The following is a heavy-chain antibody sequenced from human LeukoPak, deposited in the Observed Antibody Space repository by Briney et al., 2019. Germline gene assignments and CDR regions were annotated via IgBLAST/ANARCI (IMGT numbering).Heavy chain of an antibody. CDR1: GFIFSNAW. CDR3: ARWYYYDSSGLGY. D-gene: IGHD3-22*01. Sequence: PGGSLRLSCAASGFIFSNAWMSWVRQAPGKGLVWVSRINSDGSSTSYADSVKGRFTISRDNAKNTLYLQMNSLRAEDRAVYYCARWYYYDSSGLGYWGQGTLVTGSS. CDR2: INSDGSST. V-gene: IGHV3-74*01. J-gene: IGHJ4*02.